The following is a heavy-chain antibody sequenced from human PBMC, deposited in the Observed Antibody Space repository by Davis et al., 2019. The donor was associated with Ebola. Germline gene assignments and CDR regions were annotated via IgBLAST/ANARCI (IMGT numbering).Heavy chain of an antibody. V-gene: IGHV1-46*01. D-gene: IGHD5-18*01. CDR1: GYTFTSYY. CDR2: INPSGGST. Sequence: ASVKVSCKASGYTFTSYYMHWVRQAPGQGLEWMGIINPSGGSTSYAQKFQGRVTMTRDTSISTAYMELSRLRSDDTAVYYCATFGPGYSYGYGDYWGQGTLVTVSS. CDR3: ATFGPGYSYGYGDY. J-gene: IGHJ4*02.